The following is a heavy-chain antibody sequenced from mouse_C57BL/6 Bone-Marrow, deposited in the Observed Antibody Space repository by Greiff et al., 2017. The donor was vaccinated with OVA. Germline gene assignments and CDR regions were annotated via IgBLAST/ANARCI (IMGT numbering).Heavy chain of an antibody. Sequence: EVQLVESGGGLVKPGGSLKLSCAASGFTFSDYGMHWVRQAPEKGLEWVAYISSGSSTIYYADTVKGRFTISRDNAKNTLFLQMTSLRSEDTAMYYCARSLLRRYFDVWGTGTTVTVSS. CDR2: ISSGSSTI. CDR1: GFTFSDYG. V-gene: IGHV5-17*01. D-gene: IGHD1-2*01. CDR3: ARSLLRRYFDV. J-gene: IGHJ1*03.